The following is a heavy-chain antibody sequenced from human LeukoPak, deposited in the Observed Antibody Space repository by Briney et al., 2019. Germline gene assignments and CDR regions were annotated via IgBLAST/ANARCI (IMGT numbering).Heavy chain of an antibody. CDR2: IIGSGGST. CDR3: AKDRKASR. Sequence: GGSLRLSCAASGSTFSTYAMSWVRQAPGKGLEWVSGIIGSGGSTYYADSVKGRFTISRDNSKSTLYLQMNSLRIEDTAVYYCAKDRKASRWGQGTLVTVSS. V-gene: IGHV3-23*01. CDR1: GSTFSTYA. J-gene: IGHJ4*02.